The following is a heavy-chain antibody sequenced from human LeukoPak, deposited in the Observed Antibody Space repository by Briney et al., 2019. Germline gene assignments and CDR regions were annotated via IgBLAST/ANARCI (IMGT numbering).Heavy chain of an antibody. CDR1: GGSISSSSYY. V-gene: IGHV4-39*01. CDR2: IYYSGST. D-gene: IGHD2-15*01. CDR3: ARGVVVVAATFQH. Sequence: SETLSLTCTVSGGSISSSSYYWGWIRQPPGKGLEWIGSIYYSGSTYYNPSLKSRVTISVDTSKNQFSLKLSSVTAADTAVYYCARGVVVVAATFQHWGQGTLVTVSS. J-gene: IGHJ1*01.